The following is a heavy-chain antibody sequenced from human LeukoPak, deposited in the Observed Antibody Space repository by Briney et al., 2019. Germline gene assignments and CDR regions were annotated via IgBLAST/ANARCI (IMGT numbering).Heavy chain of an antibody. V-gene: IGHV3-7*05. CDR2: IKQDGSEK. CDR3: AREDQPRGTFDY. CDR1: GFXFSNYW. D-gene: IGHD2-15*01. J-gene: IGHJ4*02. Sequence: GGSLRLSCAASGFXFSNYWITWVRQAPGKGLQWVANIKQDGSEKYYVDSVKGRFTISRDNAKNSLYLQMNSLRAGDTALYYCAREDQPRGTFDYWGQGILVTVSS.